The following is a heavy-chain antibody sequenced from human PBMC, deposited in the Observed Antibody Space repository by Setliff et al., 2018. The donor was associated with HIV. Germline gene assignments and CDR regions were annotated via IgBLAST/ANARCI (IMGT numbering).Heavy chain of an antibody. CDR1: GSTFTSYA. Sequence: SVKVSCKASGSTFTSYAINWVRQAPGQGLEWMGGIIPIFSTSNYAQRFQGRVTITADESTSTAYMELYNLRSKDTAMYYCTRGRGIIGALVYWGQGTLVTVSS. CDR3: TRGRGIIGALVY. D-gene: IGHD2-21*01. V-gene: IGHV1-69*13. CDR2: IIPIFSTS. J-gene: IGHJ4*02.